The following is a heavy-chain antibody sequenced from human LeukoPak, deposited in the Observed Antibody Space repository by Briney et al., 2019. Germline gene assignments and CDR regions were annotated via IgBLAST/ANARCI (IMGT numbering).Heavy chain of an antibody. CDR3: ARDDPFDY. Sequence: GGSLRLSCEASGFLFHDYYMSWVRQAPGKGLEWVSSISSSSSYIYYADSVKGRFTISRDNAKNSLYLQMNSLRAEDTAVYYCARDDPFDYWGQGTLVTVSS. CDR2: ISSSSSYI. CDR1: GFLFHDYY. J-gene: IGHJ4*02. V-gene: IGHV3-21*01.